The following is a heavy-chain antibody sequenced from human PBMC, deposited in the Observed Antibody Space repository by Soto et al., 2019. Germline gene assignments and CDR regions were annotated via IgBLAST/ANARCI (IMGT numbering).Heavy chain of an antibody. Sequence: KASETLSLTCTVSGGSISSGDYYWSWIRQPPGKGLEWIGYIYYSGSTYYNPSLKSRVTISVDTSKNQFSLKLSSVTAADTAVYYCARGGRWLQLGYWGQGTLVTVSS. CDR2: IYYSGST. D-gene: IGHD5-12*01. CDR1: GGSISSGDYY. CDR3: ARGGRWLQLGY. J-gene: IGHJ4*02. V-gene: IGHV4-30-4*01.